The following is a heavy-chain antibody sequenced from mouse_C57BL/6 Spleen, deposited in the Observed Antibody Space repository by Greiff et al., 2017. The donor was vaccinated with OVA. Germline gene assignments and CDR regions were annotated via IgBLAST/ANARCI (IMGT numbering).Heavy chain of an antibody. J-gene: IGHJ2*01. CDR3: ARGRSNFDY. D-gene: IGHD5-1*01. V-gene: IGHV1-55*01. CDR1: GYTFTSYW. CDR2: IYPGSGST. Sequence: QVQLQQPGAELVKPGASVKMSCKASGYTFTSYWITWVKQRPGQGLEWIGDIYPGSGSTNYNEKFKSKATRTVDTSSSTAYMQLSGLTSEDSAVYCCARGRSNFDYWGQGTTLTVSS.